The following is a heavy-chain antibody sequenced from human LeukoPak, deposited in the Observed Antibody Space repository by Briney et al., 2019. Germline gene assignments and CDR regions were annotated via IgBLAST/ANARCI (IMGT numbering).Heavy chain of an antibody. D-gene: IGHD6-6*01. CDR2: MNPNSGNT. J-gene: IGHJ5*02. CDR3: ARAQGVIAASGGDP. CDR1: GGTFSNYA. Sequence: GSSVKVSCKASGGTFSNYAFNWVRQAPGQGLEWMGWMNPNSGNTGYAQKFQGRVTMTRNTSISTAYMELSSLRSEDTAVYYCARAQGVIAASGGDPWGQGTLVTVSS. V-gene: IGHV1-8*02.